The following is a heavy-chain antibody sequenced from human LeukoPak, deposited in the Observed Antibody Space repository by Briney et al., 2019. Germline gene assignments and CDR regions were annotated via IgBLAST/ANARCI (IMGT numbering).Heavy chain of an antibody. CDR3: ARDPSARYGELGKIDY. CDR1: GFTFSSYS. Sequence: GGSLRLSCAASGFTFSSYSMNWVRQAPGKGLEWVSSISSSSSYIYYADSVKGRFTISRDNAKNSLYLKMNSLRAEDTAVYYCARDPSARYGELGKIDYWGQGTLVTVSS. D-gene: IGHD4-17*01. J-gene: IGHJ4*02. V-gene: IGHV3-21*01. CDR2: ISSSSSYI.